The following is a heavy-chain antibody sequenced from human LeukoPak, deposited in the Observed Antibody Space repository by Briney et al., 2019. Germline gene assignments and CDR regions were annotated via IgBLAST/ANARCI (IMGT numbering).Heavy chain of an antibody. V-gene: IGHV4-59*01. CDR3: AKESTSYHWYFDL. J-gene: IGHJ2*01. CDR1: GGSISNYY. Sequence: SETLSLTCTVSGGSISNYYWSWIRQPPGKGLEWIGYIYYSGSTNYNPSLKSRVTISVDTSKNQFSLKLSPVTAADTAVYYCAKESTSYHWYFDLWGRGTLVTVSS. CDR2: IYYSGST.